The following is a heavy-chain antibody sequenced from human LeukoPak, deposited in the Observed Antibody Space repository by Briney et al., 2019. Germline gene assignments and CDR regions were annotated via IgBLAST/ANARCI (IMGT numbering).Heavy chain of an antibody. CDR3: ATDLVVRGARVDYMDV. Sequence: SETLSLTCTVSGGSISSSNWWSWVRQPPGKGLEWSGEIYHSGSTNYNPSLKSRVTISLDKSKNQFSLKLSSVTAADTAVYYCATDLVVRGARVDYMDVWGKGTTVTISS. CDR2: IYHSGST. J-gene: IGHJ6*03. D-gene: IGHD3-10*01. V-gene: IGHV4-4*02. CDR1: GGSISSSNW.